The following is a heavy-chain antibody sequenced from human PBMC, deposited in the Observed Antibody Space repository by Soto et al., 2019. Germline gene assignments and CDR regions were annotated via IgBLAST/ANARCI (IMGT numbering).Heavy chain of an antibody. J-gene: IGHJ6*02. Sequence: PSETLSLTCTVSGDSISSADYYWSWIRQTPGKGPEWIGHIFYSGTTYYNPSLKSRLTISVDTSKNHFSLRLTSVTAADTAMYYCARHISNFRYYYYAMDVWGQGTTVTVSS. CDR1: GDSISSADYY. V-gene: IGHV4-30-4*01. CDR2: IFYSGTT. D-gene: IGHD6-13*01. CDR3: ARHISNFRYYYYAMDV.